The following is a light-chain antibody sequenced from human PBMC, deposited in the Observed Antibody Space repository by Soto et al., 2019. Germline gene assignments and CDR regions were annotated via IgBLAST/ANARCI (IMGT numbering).Light chain of an antibody. Sequence: EIVLTQSPGTLSLSPGERVTLSCRASQSISSTFLAWYQHKPGQATRVIIYGASRRATGIPDWFSGSGSGTDFTLTISRLEPEDFALYYCQQYYSSWTFGQGTKVE. V-gene: IGKV3-20*01. CDR1: QSISSTF. CDR2: GAS. CDR3: QQYYSSWT. J-gene: IGKJ1*01.